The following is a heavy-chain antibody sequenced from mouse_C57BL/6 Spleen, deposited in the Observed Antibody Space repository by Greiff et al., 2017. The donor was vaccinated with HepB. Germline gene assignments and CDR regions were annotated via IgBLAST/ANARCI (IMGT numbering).Heavy chain of an antibody. J-gene: IGHJ2*01. Sequence: VQLQQSGAELVRPGASVKLSCKASGYTFTDYYINWVKQRPGQGLEWIARIYPGSGNTYYNEKFKGKATLTAETSSSTAYMQLSSLTSEDSAVYFCARWYFDYWGQGTTLTVSS. CDR3: ARWYFDY. CDR2: IYPGSGNT. V-gene: IGHV1-76*01. CDR1: GYTFTDYY.